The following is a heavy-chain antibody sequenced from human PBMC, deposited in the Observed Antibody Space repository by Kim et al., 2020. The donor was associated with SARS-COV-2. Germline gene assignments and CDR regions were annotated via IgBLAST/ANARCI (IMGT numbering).Heavy chain of an antibody. V-gene: IGHV1-3*01. D-gene: IGHD1-26*01. CDR2: INAGNGNT. CDR3: ARGETVGATDFDY. Sequence: ASVKVSCKASGYTFTSYAMHWVRQAPGQRLEWMGWINAGNGNTKYSQKFQGRVTITRDTSASTAYMELSSLRSEDTAVYYCARGETVGATDFDYWGQGTLVTVYS. CDR1: GYTFTSYA. J-gene: IGHJ4*02.